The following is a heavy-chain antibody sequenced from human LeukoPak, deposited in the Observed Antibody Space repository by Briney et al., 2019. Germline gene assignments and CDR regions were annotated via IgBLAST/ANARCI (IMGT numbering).Heavy chain of an antibody. V-gene: IGHV3-48*01. CDR1: GFTFSSYG. CDR2: ISSSSRTK. Sequence: GGSLRLSCAASGFTFSSYGMNWVRQAPGKGLEWVSYISSSSRTKYYADSVKGRFTISRDNAKNSLYLQMSSLRAEDTAVYYCARDLGDTMVRGQGAFDIWGQGTMVTVSS. CDR3: ARDLGDTMVRGQGAFDI. D-gene: IGHD3-10*01. J-gene: IGHJ3*02.